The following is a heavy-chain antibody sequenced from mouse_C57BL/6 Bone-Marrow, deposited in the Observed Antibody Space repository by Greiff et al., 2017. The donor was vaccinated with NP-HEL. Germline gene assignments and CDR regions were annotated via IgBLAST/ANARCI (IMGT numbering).Heavy chain of an antibody. D-gene: IGHD3-2*02. J-gene: IGHJ3*01. CDR3: ARAGKNSSAWFAY. CDR2: ISYDGSN. CDR1: GYSITSGYY. Sequence: EVKLQESGPGLVKPSQSLSLTCSVTGYSITSGYYWNWIRQFPGNKLEWMGYISYDGSNNYNPSLKNRISITRDTSKNQFFLKLNSVTTEDTATYYCARAGKNSSAWFAYWGQGTLVTVSA. V-gene: IGHV3-6*01.